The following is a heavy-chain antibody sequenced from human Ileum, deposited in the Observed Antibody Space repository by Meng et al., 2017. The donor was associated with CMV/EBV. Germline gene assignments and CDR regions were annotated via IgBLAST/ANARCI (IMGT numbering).Heavy chain of an antibody. CDR1: GFSFSSYG. J-gene: IGHJ4*02. CDR2: VSSGSSYI. V-gene: IGHV3-21*06. D-gene: IGHD1-14*01. CDR3: ARDPGMDH. Sequence: GGSLRLSCVVSGFSFSSYGMNWARQAPGKGLEWVSFVSSGSSYISYADSVKGRFSISRDNAKNSLYLEMNSLRAEDTAVYYCARDPGMDHWGQGTLVTVSS.